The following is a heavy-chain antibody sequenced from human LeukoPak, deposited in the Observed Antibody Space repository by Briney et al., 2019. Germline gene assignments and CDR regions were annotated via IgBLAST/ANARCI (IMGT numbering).Heavy chain of an antibody. CDR2: INPNSGGA. J-gene: IGHJ4*02. CDR1: GYTFTARF. Sequence: GASVKVSCKTSGYTFTARFIHWMRQVPGQGLEWMGWINPNSGGALYAQKFRGRVTMTGDTFTNTAFMELTSLTSDDTAVYYCARDLDSGDIPYWGQGTLVTVSS. V-gene: IGHV1-2*02. D-gene: IGHD3/OR15-3a*01. CDR3: ARDLDSGDIPY.